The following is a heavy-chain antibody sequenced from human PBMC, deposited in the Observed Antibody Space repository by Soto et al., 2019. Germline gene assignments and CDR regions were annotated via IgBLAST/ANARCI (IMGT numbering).Heavy chain of an antibody. CDR2: INPSGGST. V-gene: IGHV1-46*01. CDR3: ARDRGNEIVAHY. Sequence: QVQLVQSGAEVKKPGASVKVSCKASGYTFTSYYMHWVRQAPGQGLEWMGIINPSGGSTSYAQKFQGRVTMTRNTSTSTVYMELSSLRSEDKAVYYCARDRGNEIVAHYWGQGTLVTVSS. CDR1: GYTFTSYY. J-gene: IGHJ4*02. D-gene: IGHD3-22*01.